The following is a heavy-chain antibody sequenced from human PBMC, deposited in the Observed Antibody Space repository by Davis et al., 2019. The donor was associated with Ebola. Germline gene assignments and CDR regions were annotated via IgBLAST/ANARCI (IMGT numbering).Heavy chain of an antibody. CDR1: GFTFSDFA. J-gene: IGHJ4*02. D-gene: IGHD4-17*01. V-gene: IGHV3-30*04. CDR2: VSYDGAKA. CDR3: ARTPLDYGDYVVTRFDY. Sequence: GESLKISCVVSGFTFSDFAMHWVRQAPGKGLEWVAIVSYDGAKAYYGDSVKGRFTISRDGSKNTVYLQMDSLRPDDTAVYYCARTPLDYGDYVVTRFDYWGQGTLVTASS.